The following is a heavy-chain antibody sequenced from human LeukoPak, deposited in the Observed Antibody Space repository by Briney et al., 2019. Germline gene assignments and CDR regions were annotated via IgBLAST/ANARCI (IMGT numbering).Heavy chain of an antibody. J-gene: IGHJ3*02. Sequence: PGGSLRLSCAASGFTFSSYEMNWVRQAPGKGLEWVSYISSSGSTIYYADSVKGRFTISRDNDKHSLYLQMNSLRAEDTAVYYCARVGGSSSSWEAFDIWGQGTMVTVSS. CDR3: ARVGGSSSSWEAFDI. V-gene: IGHV3-48*03. CDR1: GFTFSSYE. D-gene: IGHD6-13*01. CDR2: ISSSGSTI.